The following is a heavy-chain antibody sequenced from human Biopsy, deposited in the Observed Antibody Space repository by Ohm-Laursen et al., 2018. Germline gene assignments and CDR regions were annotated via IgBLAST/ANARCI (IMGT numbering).Heavy chain of an antibody. J-gene: IGHJ1*01. CDR1: GGTFSNYG. V-gene: IGHV1-69*06. CDR2: NIPILGTG. D-gene: IGHD3-9*01. CDR3: ATKLTGYFHH. Sequence: SSVKVSCKAPGGTFSNYGVNWVRQAPGQGLEWLGGNIPILGTGNYAQKFQDRVTVAADTSTGTATMELRSLRSDDAAVYYCATKLTGYFHHWGQGTLVIVSS.